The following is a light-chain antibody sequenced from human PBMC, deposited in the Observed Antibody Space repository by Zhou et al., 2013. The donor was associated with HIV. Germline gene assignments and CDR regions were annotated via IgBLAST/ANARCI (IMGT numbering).Light chain of an antibody. Sequence: EIVLTQSPGTLSVSPGDGATLYCRASENINTKLAWYQQKPGQAPTLLIYGTSTRATGIPDRFSGSGSGTDFTLTISRLEPEDFAVYYCQQYVSSPRTFGQGTKVEIK. CDR2: GTS. CDR3: QQYVSSPRT. V-gene: IGKV3-20*01. CDR1: ENINTK. J-gene: IGKJ1*01.